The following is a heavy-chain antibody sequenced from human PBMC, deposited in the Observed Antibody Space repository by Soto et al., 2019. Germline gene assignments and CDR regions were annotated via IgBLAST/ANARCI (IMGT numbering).Heavy chain of an antibody. D-gene: IGHD6-6*01. J-gene: IGHJ6*02. CDR2: IDPSDSYT. Sequence: GESLKISFKGSGYSFTSYWISLVRQIPGKGLEWMGRIDPSDSYTSYSPSFQGHVSISADKSISTAYLQRSSMKASDTAMYHCASSVEYSSSSIYYYYGMDVWGQGTTVTVSS. CDR3: ASSVEYSSSSIYYYYGMDV. CDR1: GYSFTSYW. V-gene: IGHV5-10-1*01.